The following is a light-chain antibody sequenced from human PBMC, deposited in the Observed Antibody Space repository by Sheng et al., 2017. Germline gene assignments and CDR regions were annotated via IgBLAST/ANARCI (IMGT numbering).Light chain of an antibody. Sequence: SYELTQPPSVSVSPGQTASITCSGDKLGDKYASWYQQKPGQSPVLVIYQDTKRHSGIPERFSGSNSGNTATLTISGTQAMDEADYYCQAWDSTTEVFGGGTKLTVL. CDR2: QDT. V-gene: IGLV3-1*01. CDR1: KLGDKY. J-gene: IGLJ3*02. CDR3: QAWDSTTEV.